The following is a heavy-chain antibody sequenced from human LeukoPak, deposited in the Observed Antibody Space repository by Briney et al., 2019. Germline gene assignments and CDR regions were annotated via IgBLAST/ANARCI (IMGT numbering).Heavy chain of an antibody. J-gene: IGHJ4*02. CDR3: ARAPQLGTRGYFDY. CDR1: GGTFSSYA. V-gene: IGHV1-69*13. D-gene: IGHD7-27*01. Sequence: GASVKVSCKAPGGTFSSYAISWVRQAPGQGLEWMGGIIPIFGTANYAQKFQGRVTITADESTSTAYMELSSLRSEDTAVYYCARAPQLGTRGYFDYWGQGTLVTVSS. CDR2: IIPIFGTA.